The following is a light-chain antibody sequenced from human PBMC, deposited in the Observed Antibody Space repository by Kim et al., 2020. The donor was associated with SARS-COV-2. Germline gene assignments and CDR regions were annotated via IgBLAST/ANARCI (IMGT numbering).Light chain of an antibody. V-gene: IGKV2-28*01. CDR1: QSLLHSDGNNY. Sequence: DIVLTQSPLSLSVTPGEPASITCRSSQSLLHSDGNNYLDWYLQKPGQSPQLLIYYRASGVPDRFSGSGSGTDYTLKNSRVEVEDVGAYYCVEVIQIPCTFGQGTKLEI. J-gene: IGKJ2*02. CDR3: VEVIQIPCT.